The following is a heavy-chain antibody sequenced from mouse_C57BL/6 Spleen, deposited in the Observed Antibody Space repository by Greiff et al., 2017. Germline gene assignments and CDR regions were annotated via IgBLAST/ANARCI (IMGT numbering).Heavy chain of an antibody. CDR3: ARNYGNPYAMDY. CDR2: IYPGSGST. D-gene: IGHD2-1*01. J-gene: IGHJ4*01. V-gene: IGHV1-81*01. CDR1: GYTFTDYV. Sequence: VQLQQSGPELVKPGASVKMSCKASGYTFTDYVISWVKQRTGQGLEWIGEIYPGSGSTYYNEKFKGKAKLTDDKSSNTAYMQLRSLTSEDSAVYFCARNYGNPYAMDYWGQGTSVTVSS.